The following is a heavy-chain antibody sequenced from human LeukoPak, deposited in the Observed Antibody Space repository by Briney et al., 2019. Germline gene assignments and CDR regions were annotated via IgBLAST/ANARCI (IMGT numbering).Heavy chain of an antibody. CDR3: ARAAYSGSYHSDY. D-gene: IGHD1-26*01. CDR2: IYYSGST. CDR1: GGSISSYY. V-gene: IGHV4-59*01. J-gene: IGHJ4*02. Sequence: SETLSLTCTVSGGSISSYYWSWIRQPPGKGLEWIGYIYYSGSTNYNPSLKSRVTISVDTSKNQFSLKLSSVTAADTAVYYCARAAYSGSYHSDYWGQGTLVTVSS.